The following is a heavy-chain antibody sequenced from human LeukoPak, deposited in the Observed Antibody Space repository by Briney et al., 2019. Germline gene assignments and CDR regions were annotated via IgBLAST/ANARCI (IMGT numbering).Heavy chain of an antibody. J-gene: IGHJ4*02. CDR3: ARRPSYSDWLLDY. Sequence: PSETLSLTCAVYGGSFSGYYWSWIRQPPGKGLEWIGEINHSGSTNYNPSLKSRVTISVDTSKNQFSLKLSSVTAADTAVYYCARRPSYSDWLLDYWGQGTLVTVSS. V-gene: IGHV4-34*01. D-gene: IGHD3-9*01. CDR2: INHSGST. CDR1: GGSFSGYY.